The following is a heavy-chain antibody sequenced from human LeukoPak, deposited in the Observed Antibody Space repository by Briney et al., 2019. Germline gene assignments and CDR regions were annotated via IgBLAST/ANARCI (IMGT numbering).Heavy chain of an antibody. CDR2: INHSGST. D-gene: IGHD3-22*01. Sequence: SETLSLTCTVSGGSIRSSSYYWGWIRQPPGKGLVWIGEINHSGSTNYNPSLKSRVTISVDTSKNQFSLKLSSVTAADTAVYYCARRPRWGGITMIVVDSDWYFDLWGRGTLVTVSS. CDR3: ARRPRWGGITMIVVDSDWYFDL. J-gene: IGHJ2*01. CDR1: GGSIRSSSYY. V-gene: IGHV4-39*07.